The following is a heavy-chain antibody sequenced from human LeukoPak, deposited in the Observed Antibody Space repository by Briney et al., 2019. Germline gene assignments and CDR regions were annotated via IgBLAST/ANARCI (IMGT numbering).Heavy chain of an antibody. D-gene: IGHD1-26*01. CDR3: ARDRAAYDSGSYGY. Sequence: GGSLRLSCAASGFTFSSYGMHWVRQAPGKGLEWVAVISYDGSNKYYADSVKGRFTISRDNSKNTLYLQMNSLRAEDTAVYYCARDRAAYDSGSYGYWGQGTLVTVSS. CDR2: ISYDGSNK. CDR1: GFTFSSYG. J-gene: IGHJ4*02. V-gene: IGHV3-30*03.